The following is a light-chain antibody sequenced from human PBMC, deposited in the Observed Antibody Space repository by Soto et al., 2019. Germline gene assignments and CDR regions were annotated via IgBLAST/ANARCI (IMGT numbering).Light chain of an antibody. CDR3: SAYTTSIALYV. V-gene: IGLV2-14*03. CDR2: DVG. J-gene: IGLJ1*01. Sequence: QSVLTQPASVSGSPGQSITISCTESSSDVGEYKYVSWYQQHPGTAPRLIIYDVGNRPSGGSNRFSGSKSGSTASLTISGLQAEDEADYCCSAYTTSIALYVFGAGTKVTVL. CDR1: SSDVGEYKY.